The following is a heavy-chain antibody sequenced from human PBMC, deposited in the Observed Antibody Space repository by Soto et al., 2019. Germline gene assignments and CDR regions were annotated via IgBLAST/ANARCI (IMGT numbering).Heavy chain of an antibody. V-gene: IGHV4-34*01. CDR3: ARTPRAVAGTAGMDV. CDR1: GGSLSDYY. CDR2: INHSRST. Sequence: QVQLQQWGAGLLKSSETLSLTCAVYGGSLSDYYWSWIRQPPGEGLEWIGEINHSRSTNYNPSLKSRVTISVDTSKNQFSLKVSSVTAADTAVYYCARTPRAVAGTAGMDVWGQGTTVTVSS. J-gene: IGHJ6*02. D-gene: IGHD6-19*01.